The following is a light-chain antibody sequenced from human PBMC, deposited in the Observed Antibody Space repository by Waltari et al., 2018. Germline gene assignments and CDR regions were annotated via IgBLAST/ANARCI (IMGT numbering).Light chain of an antibody. CDR3: SSYTSSSTLVV. V-gene: IGLV2-14*03. CDR2: DVS. J-gene: IGLJ2*01. Sequence: QSALTQPASVSGSPGPSITIPCTGTSSDVGCYNYVSWYQQHPGKAPKLMIYDVSNRPSGVSNRFSGSKSGNTASLTISGLQAEDEADYYCSSYTSSSTLVVFGGGTKLTVL. CDR1: SSDVGCYNY.